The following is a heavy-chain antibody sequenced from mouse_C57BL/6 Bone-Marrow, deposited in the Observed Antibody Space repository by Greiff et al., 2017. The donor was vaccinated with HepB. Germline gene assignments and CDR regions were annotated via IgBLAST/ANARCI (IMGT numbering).Heavy chain of an antibody. V-gene: IGHV1-63*01. CDR1: GYTFTNYW. CDR3: ARGYPTQGAMDY. Sequence: VQLQESGAELVRPGTSVKMSCKASGYTFTNYWIGWAKQRPGHGLEWIGDIYPGGGYTNYNEKFKGKATLTADKSSSTAYMQFSSLTSEDSAIYYCARGYPTQGAMDYWGQGTAVTVSS. J-gene: IGHJ4*01. D-gene: IGHD2-10*01. CDR2: IYPGGGYT.